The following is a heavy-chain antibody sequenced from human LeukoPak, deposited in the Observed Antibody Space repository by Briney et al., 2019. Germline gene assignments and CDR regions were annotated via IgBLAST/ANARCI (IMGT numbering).Heavy chain of an antibody. D-gene: IGHD3-10*01. V-gene: IGHV3-11*04. J-gene: IGHJ4*02. CDR2: ISSSGSTI. Sequence: PGGSLRLSCAASGFTFSDYYMSWIRQAPGKGLEWVSYISSSGSTIYYADSVKGRFTISRDNAKNTMYLQMNSLRAEDTAVYYCVRETYTGSGSYAVWGQGTLVTVSS. CDR1: GFTFSDYY. CDR3: VRETYTGSGSYAV.